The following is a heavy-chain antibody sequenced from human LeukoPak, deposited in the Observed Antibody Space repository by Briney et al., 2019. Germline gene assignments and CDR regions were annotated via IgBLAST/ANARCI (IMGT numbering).Heavy chain of an antibody. CDR2: ISYVETSK. CDR3: ARESY. CDR1: GLTFSSYA. Sequence: GGSLRLSCAASGLTFSSYAMHWVRQAPGKGLEWVAVISYVETSKYYADSVKGRFTISRDNSKNMVYLQMNSLRAEDTAVYYCARESYWGQGTLVTVSS. V-gene: IGHV3-30-3*01. J-gene: IGHJ4*02.